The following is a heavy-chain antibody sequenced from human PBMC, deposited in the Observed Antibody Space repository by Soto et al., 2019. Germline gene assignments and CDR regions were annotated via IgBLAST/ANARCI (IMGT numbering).Heavy chain of an antibody. J-gene: IGHJ3*02. D-gene: IGHD1-26*01. V-gene: IGHV1-69*13. CDR3: ARSLRWGGAFDI. CDR2: IIPIFGTA. Sequence: SVKVSCKASGGTFSSYAISWVRQAPGQGLEWMGGIIPIFGTANYAQKFQGRVTITADESTSTAYMELSSLRSEDTAVYYCARSLRWGGAFDIWGQGTMVTVSS. CDR1: GGTFSSYA.